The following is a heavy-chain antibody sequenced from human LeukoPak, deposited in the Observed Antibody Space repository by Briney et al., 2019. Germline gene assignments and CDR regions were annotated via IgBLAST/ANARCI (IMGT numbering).Heavy chain of an antibody. D-gene: IGHD1-1*01. Sequence: SETLSLTCAVYGGSFSGYYWSWIRQPPGKGLEWIGEINHSGSTNYNPSLKSRVTISVDTSKNQFSLKLSSVTAADTAVYYCARDLRRYIDYWGQGTLVTVSS. CDR3: ARDLRRYIDY. CDR2: INHSGST. J-gene: IGHJ4*02. V-gene: IGHV4-34*01. CDR1: GGSFSGYY.